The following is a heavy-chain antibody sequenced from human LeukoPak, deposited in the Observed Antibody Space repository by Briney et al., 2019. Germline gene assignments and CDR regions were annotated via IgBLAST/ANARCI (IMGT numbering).Heavy chain of an antibody. CDR2: RSWVSGTN. Sequence: SLRLSCAASGFTIDDYAMHWVRQAPGKGLEWGSGRSWVSGTNAYADSVKGRFTISRDNAKNSLYLQMNSLRPEDTAFYFCAKPSRTSTQTPDSFDVWGQGTLVTVSS. CDR3: AKPSRTSTQTPDSFDV. V-gene: IGHV3-9*01. CDR1: GFTIDDYA. D-gene: IGHD2-15*01. J-gene: IGHJ3*01.